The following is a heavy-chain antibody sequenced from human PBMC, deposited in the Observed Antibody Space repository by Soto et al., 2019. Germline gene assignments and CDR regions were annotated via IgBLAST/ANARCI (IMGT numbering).Heavy chain of an antibody. V-gene: IGHV4-59*01. CDR3: ARDLGYSYGLDY. D-gene: IGHD5-18*01. J-gene: IGHJ4*02. Sequence: SETLSLTCTVSGGYISSYYWSWIRAPPGKGLEWIGYIYYSGSTNYNPSLKSRVTISVDTSKNQFSLKLSSVTAADTAVYYCARDLGYSYGLDYWGQGTLVTVSS. CDR2: IYYSGST. CDR1: GGYISSYY.